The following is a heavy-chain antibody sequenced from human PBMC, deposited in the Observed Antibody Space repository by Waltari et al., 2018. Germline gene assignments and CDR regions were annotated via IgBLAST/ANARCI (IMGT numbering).Heavy chain of an antibody. CDR2: ISSSSTI. V-gene: IGHV3-48*04. J-gene: IGHJ4*02. CDR1: GFTFSSYS. CDR3: ARVRVATMKYFDY. Sequence: EVQLVESGGGLVQPGGSLRLSCAASGFTFSSYSMNWVRQAPGKGLEWVSYISSSSTIYYADSVKGRFTISRDNAKNSLYLQMNSLRAEDTAVYYCARVRVATMKYFDYWGQGTLVTVSS. D-gene: IGHD5-12*01.